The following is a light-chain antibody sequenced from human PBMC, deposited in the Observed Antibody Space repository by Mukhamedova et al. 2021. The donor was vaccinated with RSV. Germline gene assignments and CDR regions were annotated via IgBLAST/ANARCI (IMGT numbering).Light chain of an antibody. CDR1: SSN. J-gene: IGKJ2*03. V-gene: IGKV3-20*01. Sequence: SSNLAWYQQKPGQAPRLLIYGASSRATGIPDRFSGSGSGTDFTLTISRLEPEDFAVYYCQQYGSSPRYSFGQGPRWKSN. CDR2: GAS. CDR3: QQYGSSPRYS.